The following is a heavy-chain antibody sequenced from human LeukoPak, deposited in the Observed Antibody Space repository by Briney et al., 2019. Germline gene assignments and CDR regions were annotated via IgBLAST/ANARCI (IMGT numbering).Heavy chain of an antibody. D-gene: IGHD3-22*01. CDR2: INHSGST. Sequence: SETLSPACAVYGGSFSGYYWSWIRQPPGKGLEWIGEINHSGSTNYNPSLKSRVTISVDTSKNQFSLKLSSVTAADTAVYYCARDLYYYDSSGGNAFDIWGQGTMVTVSS. CDR1: GGSFSGYY. J-gene: IGHJ3*02. V-gene: IGHV4-34*01. CDR3: ARDLYYYDSSGGNAFDI.